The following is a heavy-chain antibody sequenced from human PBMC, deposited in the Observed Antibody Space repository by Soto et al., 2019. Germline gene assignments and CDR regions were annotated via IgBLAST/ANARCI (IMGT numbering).Heavy chain of an antibody. Sequence: GASVKVSCKASGGTFSSYAISWVRQAPGQGLEWMGGIIPIFGTANYAQKFQGRVTITADKSTSTAYMELSSLRSEDTAVYYCARRSSGYSPFGPWGQGTLVTVFS. CDR3: ARRSSGYSPFGP. V-gene: IGHV1-69*06. J-gene: IGHJ5*02. CDR2: IIPIFGTA. D-gene: IGHD3-22*01. CDR1: GGTFSSYA.